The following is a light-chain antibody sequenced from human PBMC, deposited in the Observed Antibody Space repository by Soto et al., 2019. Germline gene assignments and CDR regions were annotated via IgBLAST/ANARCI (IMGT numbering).Light chain of an antibody. CDR1: QSVSSNY. Sequence: EIVLTQSPGTLSLSPGERATLSCRASQSVSSNYLVWYQQKPGQAPRLLIYGASSRATGIPDRFSGSGSGTDLTLTISILEPEDFAVYYCQQYGSSPTFGPGTKVDIK. CDR3: QQYGSSPT. V-gene: IGKV3-20*01. CDR2: GAS. J-gene: IGKJ3*01.